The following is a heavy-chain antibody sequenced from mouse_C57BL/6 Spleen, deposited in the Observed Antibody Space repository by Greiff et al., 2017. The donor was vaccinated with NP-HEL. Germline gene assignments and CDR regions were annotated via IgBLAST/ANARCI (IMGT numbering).Heavy chain of an antibody. J-gene: IGHJ2*01. D-gene: IGHD1-1*01. Sequence: QVQLQQSGAELVKPGASVKISCKASGYAFSSYWMNWVKQRPGKGLEWIGQLYPGDGDTNYNGKFKGKATLTADKSSSTAYMQLSSLTSEDSAVYFCASYSLLYYFDYWGQGTTLTVSS. CDR3: ASYSLLYYFDY. V-gene: IGHV1-80*01. CDR2: LYPGDGDT. CDR1: GYAFSSYW.